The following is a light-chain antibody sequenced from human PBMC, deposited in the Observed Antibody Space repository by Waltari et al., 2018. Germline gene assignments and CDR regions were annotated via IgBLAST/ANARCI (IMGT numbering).Light chain of an antibody. V-gene: IGKV1-9*01. CDR3: QQGNTYPLT. J-gene: IGKJ4*01. Sequence: DIQMSKSPSSLSASVGDRVTITCRASQDISSYLNWYQQKPGKAPKLLISYTNTLASGVPSRFSGSASGTEFTLTISSLQPEDFATYYCQQGNTYPLTFGGGTKVEIK. CDR1: QDISSY. CDR2: YTN.